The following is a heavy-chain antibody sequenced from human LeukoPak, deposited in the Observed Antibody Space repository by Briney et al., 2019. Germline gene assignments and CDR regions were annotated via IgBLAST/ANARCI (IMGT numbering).Heavy chain of an antibody. Sequence: ASVKVSCKASGYTFTSYGISWVRQAPGQGLEWMGWISAYNGNTNYAQKFQGRVTMTTDTSTSTAYMELRSLRSDDTAVYYCARDRRGAYDFWSGYSSYFDYWGQGTLVTVSS. CDR2: ISAYNGNT. CDR1: GYTFTSYG. V-gene: IGHV1-18*01. D-gene: IGHD3-3*01. CDR3: ARDRRGAYDFWSGYSSYFDY. J-gene: IGHJ4*02.